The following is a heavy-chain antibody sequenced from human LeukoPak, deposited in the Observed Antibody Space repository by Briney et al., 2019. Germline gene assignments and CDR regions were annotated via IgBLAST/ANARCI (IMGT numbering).Heavy chain of an antibody. J-gene: IGHJ4*02. CDR3: ARGMGDSGFNFDY. V-gene: IGHV4-34*01. CDR2: INHSGST. Sequence: SETLSLTCAVYGGPFSGYYWSWIRQPPGEGLEWIGEINHSGSTNYNPSLKSRVTISVDTSKNQFSLKLSSVTAADTAVYYCARGMGDSGFNFDYWGQGTLVTVSS. D-gene: IGHD5-12*01. CDR1: GGPFSGYY.